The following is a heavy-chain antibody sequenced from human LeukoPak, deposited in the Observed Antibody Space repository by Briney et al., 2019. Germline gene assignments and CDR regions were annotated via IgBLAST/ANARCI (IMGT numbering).Heavy chain of an antibody. V-gene: IGHV3-66*02. D-gene: IGHD6-19*01. CDR3: ARSESSSSRRAFDV. J-gene: IGHJ3*01. CDR2: IFGGGGA. CDR1: GFAVSGNF. Sequence: GGSLRLSCAASGFAVSGNFMTWVRQAPGKGLEWVSGIFGGGGANYADSVRGRFTISRDNSKNTLYLQMSSLRPEDTAVYYCARSESSSSRRAFDVWGLGTKVTVSS.